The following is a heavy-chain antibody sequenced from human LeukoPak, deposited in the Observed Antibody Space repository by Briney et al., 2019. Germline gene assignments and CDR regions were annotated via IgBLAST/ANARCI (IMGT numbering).Heavy chain of an antibody. J-gene: IGHJ4*02. CDR2: ISSSSYI. D-gene: IGHD1-26*01. CDR3: AREGRATTIDY. CDR1: GFTFSSYS. V-gene: IGHV3-21*01. Sequence: GGSLRLSCAASGFTFSSYSMNWVRQAPGKGLEWVSSISSSSYIYYADSVKGRFTTPRDNAKNSLYLQMNSLRAEDTAVYYCAREGRATTIDYWGQGTLVTVSS.